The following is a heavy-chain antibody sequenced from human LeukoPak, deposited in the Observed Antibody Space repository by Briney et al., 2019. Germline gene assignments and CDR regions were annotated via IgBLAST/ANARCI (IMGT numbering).Heavy chain of an antibody. CDR2: INPANGYT. D-gene: IGHD5-24*01. V-gene: IGHV1-3*03. CDR1: GYTFTNYA. J-gene: IGHJ4*02. Sequence: ASVKVSCKTSGYTFTNYAMHWVRQAPGQTIEWLAWINPANGYTRYSQHFQDRVTVSSDTSADTAYLEMSSLRSEDKAIYYCAIRDGHTDHWGQGTLVTVSS. CDR3: AIRDGHTDH.